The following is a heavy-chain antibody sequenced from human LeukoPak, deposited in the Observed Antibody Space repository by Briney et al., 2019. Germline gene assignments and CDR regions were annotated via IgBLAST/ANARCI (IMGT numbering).Heavy chain of an antibody. V-gene: IGHV4-39*01. J-gene: IGHJ5*02. CDR2: TYYSGST. CDR3: ARHAALDTKRGWNNHNWFDP. Sequence: SETLSLTCTVSGGSISSSGFYWGWIRQPPGKWLEWIGTTYYSGSTYYNPSLKSRVTISVETSKNQFSLKLSSVTAADTAVYYCARHAALDTKRGWNNHNWFDPWGQGTLVTVSS. CDR1: GGSISSSGFY. D-gene: IGHD5-18*01.